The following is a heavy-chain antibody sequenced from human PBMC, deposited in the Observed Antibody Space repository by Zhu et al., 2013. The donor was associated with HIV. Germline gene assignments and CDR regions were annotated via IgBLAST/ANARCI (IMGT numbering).Heavy chain of an antibody. CDR3: VRDRRQWLILEY. J-gene: IGHJ4*02. V-gene: IGHV1-2*02. CDR1: GYTFTGYY. CDR2: INPNSGGT. D-gene: IGHD6-19*01. Sequence: QVQLVQSGAEVRKPGASVKVSCKASGYTFTGYYVHWVRQAPGQGLEWMGLINPNSGGTQYAQKFQGRVTMTRDTSITTAYMDLSRLRSDDTAVYYCVRDRRQWLILEYWGLGTLVTVSS.